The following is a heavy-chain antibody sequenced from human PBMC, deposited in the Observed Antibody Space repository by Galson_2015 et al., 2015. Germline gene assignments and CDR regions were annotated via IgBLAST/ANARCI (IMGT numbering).Heavy chain of an antibody. D-gene: IGHD3-10*01. V-gene: IGHV2-70*01. CDR1: GFSLSTSGMC. J-gene: IGHJ4*02. CDR3: ARIRLAKGLLWFGELLGGGFDY. CDR2: IDWDDDK. Sequence: PALVKPTQPLTLPCTFSGFSLSTSGMCVSWIRQPPGKALEWLALIDWDDDKYYSTSLKTRPTISKDTSKNQVVLTMTNMDPVDTATYYCARIRLAKGLLWFGELLGGGFDYWGQGTLVTVSS.